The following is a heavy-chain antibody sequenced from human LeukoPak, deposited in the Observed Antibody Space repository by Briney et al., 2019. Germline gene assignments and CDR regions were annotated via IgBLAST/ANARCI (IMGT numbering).Heavy chain of an antibody. CDR3: GRDPNGDYVGAFEF. CDR1: GFIFSNYA. CDR2: ISGRGGNT. V-gene: IGHV3-23*01. D-gene: IGHD4-17*01. J-gene: IGHJ3*01. Sequence: GGSLRLSCAASGFIFSNYALVWVRQAPGKGLEWVSAISGRGGNTKYADAVKGRFTISGDNSKNTLFLQLNSLGADDTAVYYCGRDPNGDYVGAFEFWGQGTMVTVSS.